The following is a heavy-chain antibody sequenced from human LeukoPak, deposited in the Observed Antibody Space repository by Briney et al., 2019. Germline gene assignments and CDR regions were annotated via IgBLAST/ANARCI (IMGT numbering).Heavy chain of an antibody. Sequence: ASVKVSCKASGYTFTVYYIHWVRQAPGQGVEWMGWINPDSGGTNYAQKFQGRVTMTWDTSISTAYMELSRLRSDDTAIYYCARGRFYTSGSYYNRLDYWGQGTLVTVSS. CDR1: GYTFTVYY. CDR2: INPDSGGT. CDR3: ARGRFYTSGSYYNRLDY. D-gene: IGHD3-10*01. J-gene: IGHJ4*02. V-gene: IGHV1-2*02.